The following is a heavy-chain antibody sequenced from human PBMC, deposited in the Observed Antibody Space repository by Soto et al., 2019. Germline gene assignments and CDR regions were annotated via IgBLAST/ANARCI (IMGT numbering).Heavy chain of an antibody. D-gene: IGHD3-10*01. V-gene: IGHV3-48*03. CDR3: ARAGRDGYNGPSYYCYGMDV. J-gene: IGHJ6*02. CDR2: ISSSGSTI. CDR1: GFTFSSYE. Sequence: EVQLVESGGGLVQPGGSLRLSCAASGFTFSSYEMNWVRQAPGKGLEWVSYISSSGSTIYYADSVKGRFTISRDNAKNSLYLQMNSLRAEDTAVYYCARAGRDGYNGPSYYCYGMDVWGQGTTVTVSS.